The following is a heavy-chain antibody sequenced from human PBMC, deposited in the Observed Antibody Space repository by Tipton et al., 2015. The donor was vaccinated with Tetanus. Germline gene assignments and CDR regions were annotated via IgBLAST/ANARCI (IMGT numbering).Heavy chain of an antibody. CDR3: ARDVHFGVAGDWFDP. V-gene: IGHV4-34*01. CDR1: GGSFSGYY. J-gene: IGHJ5*02. D-gene: IGHD3-3*01. Sequence: TLSLTCAVYGGSFSGYYWSWIRQPPGKGLEWIGEINHSGSTNYNPSLKSRVTISVDTSKNQFSLKLSSVTAADTAVYYCARDVHFGVAGDWFDPWGQGTLVTVSS. CDR2: INHSGST.